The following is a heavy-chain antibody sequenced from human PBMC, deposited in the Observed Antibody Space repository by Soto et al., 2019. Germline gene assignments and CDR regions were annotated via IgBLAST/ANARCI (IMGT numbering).Heavy chain of an antibody. CDR3: GRVMIGTSRHTDSDY. V-gene: IGHV4-39*01. Sequence: SETLSLTCSVSGASISSRDYYWGWIRRTPGKGLEWIGNIDYNGVTYYNPSLKSRVTVSKDTSKNQFSLKVASVTAADTAIYYCGRVMIGTSRHTDSDYWGQGTQVTVSS. D-gene: IGHD2-2*01. CDR1: GASISSRDYY. CDR2: IDYNGVT. J-gene: IGHJ4*02.